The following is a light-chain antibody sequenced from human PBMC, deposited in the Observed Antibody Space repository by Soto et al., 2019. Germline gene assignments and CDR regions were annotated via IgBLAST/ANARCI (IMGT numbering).Light chain of an antibody. CDR2: AAS. Sequence: DIQLTQSPSSVSASVGDRVTITCRASQAISTHLAWYQQKPGKASKLLVYAASSLQSGVPSRFSGSGSGTDFTLTISSLQPEDFATYYCQQANSFPLTFGGGTKVEIK. V-gene: IGKV1D-12*01. CDR3: QQANSFPLT. J-gene: IGKJ4*01. CDR1: QAISTH.